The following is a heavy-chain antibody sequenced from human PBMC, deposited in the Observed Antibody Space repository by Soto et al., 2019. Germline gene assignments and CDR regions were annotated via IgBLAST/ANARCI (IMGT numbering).Heavy chain of an antibody. D-gene: IGHD3-10*01. CDR2: INAGNGNT. Sequence: ASVKVSCKASGYTFTSYAMHWVRQAPGQRLEWMGWINAGNGNTKYSQKFQGRVTITRDTSASTAYMELSSLRSEDTAVYYCARARQGDYGSGGLYYYMDVWGKGTTVTVAS. V-gene: IGHV1-3*01. J-gene: IGHJ6*03. CDR1: GYTFTSYA. CDR3: ARARQGDYGSGGLYYYMDV.